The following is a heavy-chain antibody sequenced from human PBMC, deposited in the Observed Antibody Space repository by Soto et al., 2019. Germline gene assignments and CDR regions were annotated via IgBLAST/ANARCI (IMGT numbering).Heavy chain of an antibody. V-gene: IGHV1-8*01. D-gene: IGHD3-10*01. CDR3: SRDFTMVRGVMPSMDV. CDR1: GYTFTSYD. J-gene: IGHJ6*04. Sequence: GASVKVSCKASGYTFTSYDINWVRQATGQGLEWMGWMNPNIDNTGYAQKFQGRVTITRNTSISTTYMKLSRLRSEDTAVFYCSRDFTMVRGVMPSMDVWGKGTTVTVSS. CDR2: MNPNIDNT.